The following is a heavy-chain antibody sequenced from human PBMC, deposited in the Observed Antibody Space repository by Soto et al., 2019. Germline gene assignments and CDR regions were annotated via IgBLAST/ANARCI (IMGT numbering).Heavy chain of an antibody. V-gene: IGHV3-66*01. CDR3: APHDWFDP. Sequence: EVQLVESGGGLVQPGGSLRLSCAVSGFTVSSHYMSWVRQAPGKGLEWVSVIYSGGSTYYADSVKGRFTISRDNSKNTLYLQMNSLRAEDSAVYYCAPHDWFDPWGQGTLVTVSS. J-gene: IGHJ5*02. CDR2: IYSGGST. CDR1: GFTVSSHY.